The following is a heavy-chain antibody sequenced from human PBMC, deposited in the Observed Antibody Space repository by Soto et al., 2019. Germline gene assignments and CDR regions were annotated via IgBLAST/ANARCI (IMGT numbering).Heavy chain of an antibody. Sequence: QVQPVESGGGVVQPGRSLRLSCAASGFTFSSYAMHWVRQAPGKGLEWVAVISYDGSNKYYADSVKGRFTISRDNSKNTLYLQMNSLRAEDTAVYYCARDGPVLRFLEWLFDGMDVWGQGTTVTVSS. CDR3: ARDGPVLRFLEWLFDGMDV. V-gene: IGHV3-30-3*01. J-gene: IGHJ6*02. D-gene: IGHD3-3*01. CDR2: ISYDGSNK. CDR1: GFTFSSYA.